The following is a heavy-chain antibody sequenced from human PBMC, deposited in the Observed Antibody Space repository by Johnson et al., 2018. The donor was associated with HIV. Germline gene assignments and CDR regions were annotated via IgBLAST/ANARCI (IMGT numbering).Heavy chain of an antibody. Sequence: EVQLVESGGGVVQPGRSLRLSCAASGFTFSYYGIHWVRQAPGKGLEWVSYISSSGTNIYYADSVKGRLSISRDNAKSSLYLQMNSLRAEDTALYYCARDVAGSSWSEAAFDIWGQGTMVTVSS. J-gene: IGHJ3*02. V-gene: IGHV3-48*04. CDR3: ARDVAGSSWSEAAFDI. CDR2: ISSSGTNI. CDR1: GFTFSYYG. D-gene: IGHD6-13*01.